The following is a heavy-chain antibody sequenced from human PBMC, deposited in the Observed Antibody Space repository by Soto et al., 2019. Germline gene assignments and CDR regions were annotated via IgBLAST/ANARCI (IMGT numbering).Heavy chain of an antibody. D-gene: IGHD6-25*01. CDR3: ATVEFGYHSHLGS. CDR2: IDNAGGTI. J-gene: IGHJ4*02. CDR1: GFAFGDYS. Sequence: QVHLVESGGGLVKPGGSLRLSCVASGFAFGDYSMNCIRQSPGKGLEWLSYIDNAGGTIYYADSVRGRFTVSRDNDNHSRFLQLTALRAEDSAMYFCATVEFGYHSHLGSWGLGARVTVSS. V-gene: IGHV3-11*01.